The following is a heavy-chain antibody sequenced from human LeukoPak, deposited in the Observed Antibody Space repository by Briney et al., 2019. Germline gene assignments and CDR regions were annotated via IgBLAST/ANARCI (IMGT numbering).Heavy chain of an antibody. D-gene: IGHD5-18*01. CDR1: GFTFSSYG. Sequence: PGGSLRLSCAASGFTFSSYGMHWVRQAPGKGLEWVAFIRYDGSNKYYADSVKGRLTISRDNSKNTLYLQMNSLRAEDTAVYYCAKPVARTSYGYSGTDYWGQGTLVTVSS. CDR3: AKPVARTSYGYSGTDY. CDR2: IRYDGSNK. V-gene: IGHV3-30*02. J-gene: IGHJ4*02.